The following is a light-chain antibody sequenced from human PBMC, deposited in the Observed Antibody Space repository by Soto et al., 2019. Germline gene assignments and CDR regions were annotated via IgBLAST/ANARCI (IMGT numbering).Light chain of an antibody. Sequence: DIQMTQSRASLSASVGDRVTITCRASQSISSYLNWYRQEPGNAPKLLIYAASSLQSGVPPRLSGSGSGTDFTLTITSLQPEDFATYYCQQSYNTPWTFGQGTKVEIK. J-gene: IGKJ1*01. V-gene: IGKV1-39*01. CDR1: QSISSY. CDR2: AAS. CDR3: QQSYNTPWT.